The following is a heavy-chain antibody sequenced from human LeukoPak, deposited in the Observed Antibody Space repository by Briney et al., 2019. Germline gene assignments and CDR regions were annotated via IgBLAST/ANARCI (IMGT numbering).Heavy chain of an antibody. J-gene: IGHJ2*01. Sequence: PSETLSLTCAVSGGSISSGGYSWGWIRQPPGKGLEWIGSIYYTGRTFYSASLKSRLTVSIDTSKNQFSLKLTPLTAADTALYYCVRASGPFDLWGRGTLVTVSS. CDR2: IYYTGRT. CDR3: VRASGPFDL. CDR1: GGSISSGGYS. V-gene: IGHV4-39*01.